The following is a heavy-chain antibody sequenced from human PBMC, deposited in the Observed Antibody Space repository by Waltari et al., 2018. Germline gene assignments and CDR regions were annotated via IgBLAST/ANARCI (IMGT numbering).Heavy chain of an antibody. J-gene: IGHJ4*02. CDR2: INAGNGNT. CDR1: GYTFTSYA. V-gene: IGHV1-3*01. D-gene: IGHD1-26*01. CDR3: ARRYSGSYPGYTFDY. Sequence: QVQLVQSGAEVKKPGASVKVSCKASGYTFTSYAMHWVRQAPGQRLEWMGWINAGNGNTKYSQKFQGRVTNTRDTSASTAYMELSSLRSEDTAVYYCARRYSGSYPGYTFDYWGQGTLVTVSS.